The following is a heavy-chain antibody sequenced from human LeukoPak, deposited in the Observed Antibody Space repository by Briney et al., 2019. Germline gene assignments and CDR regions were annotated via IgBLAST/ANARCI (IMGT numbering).Heavy chain of an antibody. J-gene: IGHJ4*02. D-gene: IGHD3-22*01. CDR2: ITTSSTGI. V-gene: IGHV3-48*04. CDR1: GATFEGYS. Sequence: GGSLRLSCAASGATFEGYSMSWVRQAPGKGLEWVSYITTSSTGIYYSDSVKGRFTISRDNAKSTLYLQMNSLNAEDTAVYYCARGREGGGYYYDSSGYTIPPGYFDYWGQGTLVTVSS. CDR3: ARGREGGGYYYDSSGYTIPPGYFDY.